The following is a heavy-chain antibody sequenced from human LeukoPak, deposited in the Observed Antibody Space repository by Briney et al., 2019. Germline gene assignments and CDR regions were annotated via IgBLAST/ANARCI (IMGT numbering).Heavy chain of an antibody. D-gene: IGHD1/OR15-1a*01. CDR1: GGSVNSGTYY. J-gene: IGHJ5*02. CDR2: VYYTGSA. V-gene: IGHV4-31*03. Sequence: PSETLSLTCTVSGGSVNSGTYYWSWIRQHPGKGLECLGYVYYTGSAYYNPSLKSRVTMSVDTSKNQFSLTLSSVTAADTAVYYCARLDQTTWFDPWGQGTLVTVSS. CDR3: ARLDQTTWFDP.